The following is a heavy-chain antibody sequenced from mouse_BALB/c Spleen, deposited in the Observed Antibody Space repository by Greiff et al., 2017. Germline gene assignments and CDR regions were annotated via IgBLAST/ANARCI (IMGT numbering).Heavy chain of an antibody. J-gene: IGHJ4*01. CDR1: GFTFSSYT. V-gene: IGHV5-6-4*01. D-gene: IGHD2-4*01. CDR3: TREDYDGGDYAMDY. Sequence: EVQLVESGGGLVKPGGSLKLSCAASGFTFSSYTMSWVSQTPEKRLEWVATISSGGSYTYYPDSVKGRFTISRDNAKNTLYLQMSSLKSEDTAMYYCTREDYDGGDYAMDYWGQGTSVTVSS. CDR2: ISSGGSYT.